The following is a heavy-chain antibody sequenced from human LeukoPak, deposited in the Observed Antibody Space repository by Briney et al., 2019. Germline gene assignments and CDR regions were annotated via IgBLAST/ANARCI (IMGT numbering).Heavy chain of an antibody. D-gene: IGHD3-10*01. CDR2: IFPGDPDT. J-gene: IGHJ4*02. V-gene: IGHV5-51*06. CDR3: ASAGESLSSPFDY. CDR1: GYTFTSYW. Sequence: GESLKISCKGSGYTFTSYWIGWVRQVPGKGLEWMGIIFPGDPDTRYPPSFQGQIDISDDRSISTAYLQWSRLKASDTAIYYCASAGESLSSPFDYWGRGTLVTVSS.